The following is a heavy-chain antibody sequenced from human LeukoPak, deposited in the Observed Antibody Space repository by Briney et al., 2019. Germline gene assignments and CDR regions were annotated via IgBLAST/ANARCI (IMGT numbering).Heavy chain of an antibody. D-gene: IGHD1-26*01. V-gene: IGHV3-74*01. CDR2: INNDGRST. CDR3: ARNYNGMSY. J-gene: IGHJ4*02. CDR1: GFTFTNYG. Sequence: PGGSLRLSCVASGFTFTNYGMMWVRQAPGKGLVWVSYINNDGRSTTYADSVKGRFTISRDNAKNTLYLQTNSLRAEDTAMYCCARNYNGMSYWGQGTLVIVSS.